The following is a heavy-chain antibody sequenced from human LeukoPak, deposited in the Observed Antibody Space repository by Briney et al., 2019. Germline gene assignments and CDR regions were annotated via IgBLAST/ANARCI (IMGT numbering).Heavy chain of an antibody. CDR3: ARGDDYGDY. CDR1: GFTFNSYW. Sequence: PGGSLRLSCAASGFTFNSYWMHWVRQAPGKGLVWVSRINSDGSDTVYADSVKGRFTISRDNAKNTVYLQTNSLRAEDTAVYFCARGDDYGDYWGQETLVTVSS. J-gene: IGHJ4*02. CDR2: INSDGSDT. V-gene: IGHV3-74*01.